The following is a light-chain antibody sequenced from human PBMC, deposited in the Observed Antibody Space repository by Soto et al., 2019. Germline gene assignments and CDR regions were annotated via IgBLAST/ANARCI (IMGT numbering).Light chain of an antibody. Sequence: QSALTQPPSVSGAPGQRVTISCTGSSSNIGAGYDVHWYQQLPGTAPKLLIYGNSNRPSGVPYRFSGSKSGTSASLAITGLQAEDEADYYCQSYDSSLTAVVFGGGTK. CDR1: SSNIGAGYD. CDR2: GNS. J-gene: IGLJ2*01. V-gene: IGLV1-40*01. CDR3: QSYDSSLTAVV.